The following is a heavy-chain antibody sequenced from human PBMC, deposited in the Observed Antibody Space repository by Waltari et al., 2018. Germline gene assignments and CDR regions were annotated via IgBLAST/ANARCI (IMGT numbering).Heavy chain of an antibody. Sequence: QVQLQESGPGLAKPSETLSLTCTVSGFSITDRAYYLCWIRQPPGKAREGVGTIYYDDRTFYKPSLRSRVTLSLDTSKNEFSLTLSSVTAADTALFFCARQSHSFYYHTDGYFWHGFDVWGPGAMVTVSS. J-gene: IGHJ3*01. D-gene: IGHD3-22*01. CDR2: IYYDDRT. CDR1: GFSITDRAYY. V-gene: IGHV4-39*01. CDR3: ARQSHSFYYHTDGYFWHGFDV.